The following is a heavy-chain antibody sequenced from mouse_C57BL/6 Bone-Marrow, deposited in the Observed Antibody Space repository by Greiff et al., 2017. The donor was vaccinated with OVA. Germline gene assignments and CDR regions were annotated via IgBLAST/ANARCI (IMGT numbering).Heavy chain of an antibody. CDR3: ARVTTLPYYFYY. D-gene: IGHD2-12*01. J-gene: IGHJ2*01. Sequence: EVKLQESGPELVKPGASVKMSCKASGYTFTDYNMHWVKQSHGKSLEWIGYINPNNGGTSYNQKFKGKATLTVNKSSSTAYLELRSLTSEDSAVYYCARVTTLPYYFYYWGQGTTLTVSS. CDR2: INPNNGGT. V-gene: IGHV1-22*01. CDR1: GYTFTDYN.